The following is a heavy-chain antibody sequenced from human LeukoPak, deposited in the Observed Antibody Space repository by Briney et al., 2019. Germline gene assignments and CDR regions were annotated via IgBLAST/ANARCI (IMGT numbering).Heavy chain of an antibody. CDR3: ASERPSSSWYDY. CDR2: IKQDGTEK. Sequence: PGGSLRLSCAASGFTFSSHLMTWVRQAPGKGLEWVANIKQDGTEKYYVDSVRGRFTISRDNANNLLYLQMNSLRDEDTAVYYCASERPSSSWYDYWGQGTLVTVSS. CDR1: GFTFSSHL. J-gene: IGHJ4*02. V-gene: IGHV3-7*01. D-gene: IGHD6-13*01.